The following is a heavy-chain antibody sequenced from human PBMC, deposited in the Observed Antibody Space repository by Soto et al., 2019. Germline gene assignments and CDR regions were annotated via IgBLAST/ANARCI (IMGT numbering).Heavy chain of an antibody. Sequence: EVQLVESGGDLVQPGGSLRLSCAASGFSFSTYSMIWVRQAPGKGLEWVSYIRSGSSTMYYADSVKGRFTISRDNAKNALYLQMNSLRAEDTGGYYCAREVGTVWGQGTLVTVSS. CDR3: AREVGTV. CDR2: IRSGSSTM. V-gene: IGHV3-48*01. J-gene: IGHJ4*02. CDR1: GFSFSTYS.